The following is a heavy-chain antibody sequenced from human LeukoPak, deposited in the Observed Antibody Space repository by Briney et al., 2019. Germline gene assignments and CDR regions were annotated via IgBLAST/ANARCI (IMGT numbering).Heavy chain of an antibody. CDR1: GFTFGNYG. Sequence: PGGSLRLSCAASGFTFGNYGMHWVRHAPGKGLEWVTFISYDGSNKVYADSVKGRFTISRHNSKNTLYLQMNSLRAEDTAVYYCAREVGGSAFDIWGQGTMVTVSS. D-gene: IGHD3-16*01. CDR2: ISYDGSNK. V-gene: IGHV3-30*03. CDR3: AREVGGSAFDI. J-gene: IGHJ3*02.